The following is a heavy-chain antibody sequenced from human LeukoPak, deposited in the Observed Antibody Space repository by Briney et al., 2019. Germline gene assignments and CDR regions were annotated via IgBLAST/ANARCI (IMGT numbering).Heavy chain of an antibody. D-gene: IGHD3-3*01. V-gene: IGHV3-30*02. J-gene: IGHJ4*02. CDR2: IRYDGSNK. CDR1: GFTFSSYG. Sequence: PGGSLRLSCAASGFTFSSYGMHWVRQAPGKGLEWVAFIRYDGSNKYYADSVKGRFTISRDNAKNSVSLQMNSLRAEDTAVYYCARSEKNYDFWTGEDYWGQGTLVTVSS. CDR3: ARSEKNYDFWTGEDY.